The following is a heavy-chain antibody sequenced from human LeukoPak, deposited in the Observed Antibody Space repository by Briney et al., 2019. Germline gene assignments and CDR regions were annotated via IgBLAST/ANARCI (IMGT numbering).Heavy chain of an antibody. D-gene: IGHD5-12*01. CDR1: GGTFSSYA. V-gene: IGHV1-69*01. Sequence: GSSVKVSCKASGGTFSSYAISWVRQAPGQGLEWMGGIIPIFGTANYAQKFQGRVTITADESTSTAYMELSSLRSDDTAVYYCARDRGYSGYDPLNWFDPWGQGTLVTVSS. CDR2: IIPIFGTA. CDR3: ARDRGYSGYDPLNWFDP. J-gene: IGHJ5*02.